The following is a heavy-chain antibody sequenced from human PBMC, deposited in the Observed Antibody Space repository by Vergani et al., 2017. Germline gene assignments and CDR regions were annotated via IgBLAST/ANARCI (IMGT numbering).Heavy chain of an antibody. Sequence: EVQLVESGGGLVKPGGSLRLSCAASGFTFSSYSMNWVRQAPGKGLEWVSSISSSSSYIYYADSVKGRFTISRDNAKDSLYVQMNSLRAEDPAVYYCARGLRGYSYGYHDYWGQGPLVTVSS. D-gene: IGHD5-18*01. CDR3: ARGLRGYSYGYHDY. CDR2: ISSSSSYI. J-gene: IGHJ4*02. CDR1: GFTFSSYS. V-gene: IGHV3-21*01.